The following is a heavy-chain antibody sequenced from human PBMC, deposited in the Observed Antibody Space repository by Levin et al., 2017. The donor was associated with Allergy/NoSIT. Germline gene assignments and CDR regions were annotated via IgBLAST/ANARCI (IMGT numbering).Heavy chain of an antibody. D-gene: IGHD1-26*01. CDR1: GFSLSNARMG. V-gene: IGHV2-26*01. J-gene: IGHJ5*02. Sequence: SGPTLVKPTETLTLTCTVSGFSLSNARMGVSWIRQPPGKALEWLAHIFSNDEKSYSTSLKSRLTISKDTSKSQVVLTMTNMDPVDTATYYCARIRGIVGATKRVDWFDPWGQGTLVTVSS. CDR3: ARIRGIVGATKRVDWFDP. CDR2: IFSNDEK.